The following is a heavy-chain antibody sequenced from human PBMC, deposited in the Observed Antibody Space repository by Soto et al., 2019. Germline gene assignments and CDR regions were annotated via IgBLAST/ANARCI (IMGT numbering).Heavy chain of an antibody. J-gene: IGHJ4*02. D-gene: IGHD2-21*01. CDR3: ARLPDGGAVIGHY. V-gene: IGHV1-46*01. Sequence: ASVKFSCKASGYTITSYYMHWLRQAPGQGLEWMGVINPSGGSSTYAQNFQGRVTMTRDTSTKTVYMELSSLRTEDTAVYYCARLPDGGAVIGHYWGQGTLVTVSS. CDR2: INPSGGSS. CDR1: GYTITSYY.